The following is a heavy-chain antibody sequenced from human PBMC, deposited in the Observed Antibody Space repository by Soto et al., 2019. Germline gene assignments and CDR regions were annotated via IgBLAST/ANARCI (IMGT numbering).Heavy chain of an antibody. CDR3: ARRPHCSGGICYYGLDN. V-gene: IGHV1-8*01. D-gene: IGHD2-15*01. Sequence: QVQLMQSGAEVKKPGASVKVSCKASGYTFTNSDINWVRQAPGQGLEWMGWMNPDSGHAAYAQKFQGRVNLTTSTSTSTVYMEMRSLGSEDTAVYYCARRPHCSGGICYYGLDNWGQGTLVTVSS. CDR1: GYTFTNSD. CDR2: MNPDSGHA. J-gene: IGHJ4*02.